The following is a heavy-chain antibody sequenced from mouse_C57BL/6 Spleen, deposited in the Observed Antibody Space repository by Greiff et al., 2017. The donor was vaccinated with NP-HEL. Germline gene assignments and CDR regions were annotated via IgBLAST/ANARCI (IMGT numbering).Heavy chain of an antibody. CDR2: INPSSGYT. CDR3: ARWSYGSSQAWFAY. CDR1: GYTFTSYW. D-gene: IGHD1-1*01. J-gene: IGHJ3*01. V-gene: IGHV1-7*01. Sequence: VQLQQSGAELAKPGASVKLSCKASGYTFTSYWMHWVKQRPGQGLEWIGYINPSSGYTKYNQKFKDKATLTVDKSSSTAYMQLSSLTYEDSAVYSCARWSYGSSQAWFAYWGQGTLVTVSA.